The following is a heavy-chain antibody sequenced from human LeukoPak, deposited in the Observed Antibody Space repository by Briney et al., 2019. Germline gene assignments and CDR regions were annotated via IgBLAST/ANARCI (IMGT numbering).Heavy chain of an antibody. CDR1: GFTFSDYY. Sequence: PGGSLRLSCAASGFTFSDYYMSWIRQAPGKGLEWVSYISSSSSTIYYADSVKGRFTISRDNAKNSLYLQMNSLRAEDTAVYYCAREVVASWSRGRYYYYYMDVWGKGTTVTVSS. V-gene: IGHV3-11*04. CDR2: ISSSSSTI. J-gene: IGHJ6*03. D-gene: IGHD2-15*01. CDR3: AREVVASWSRGRYYYYYMDV.